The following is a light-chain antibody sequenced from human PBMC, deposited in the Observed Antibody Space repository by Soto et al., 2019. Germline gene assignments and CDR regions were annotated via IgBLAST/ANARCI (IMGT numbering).Light chain of an antibody. CDR2: GAS. Sequence: EIVMTQSPATLSVSPGERATLSCRASQSVSSNLAWYQQKPGQAPRLLIYGASSRATGIPDRFSGSGSGADFTLTISRLEPEDFAVYYCQQYGGSPLVTFGPGTKVDLK. CDR3: QQYGGSPLVT. V-gene: IGKV3-20*01. J-gene: IGKJ3*01. CDR1: QSVSSN.